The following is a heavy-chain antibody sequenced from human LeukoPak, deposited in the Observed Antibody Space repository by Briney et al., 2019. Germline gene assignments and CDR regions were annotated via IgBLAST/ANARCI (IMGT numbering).Heavy chain of an antibody. J-gene: IGHJ4*02. CDR3: ARVNYGSATREDY. V-gene: IGHV4-31*03. CDR1: GGSISSGGYY. CDR2: IYYSGSA. D-gene: IGHD3-10*01. Sequence: PSETLSLTCTVSGGSISSGGYYWSWIRQHPGKGLEWIGYIYYSGSAYYNPSLKSRVTISVDTSENQFSLKLSSVTAADTAVYYCARVNYGSATREDYWGQGTLVTVSS.